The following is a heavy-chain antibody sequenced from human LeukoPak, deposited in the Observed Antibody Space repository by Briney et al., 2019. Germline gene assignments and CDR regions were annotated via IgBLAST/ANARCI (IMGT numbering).Heavy chain of an antibody. CDR1: VGSISSSSYH. CDR2: IYYSGST. J-gene: IGHJ1*01. D-gene: IGHD3-10*01. CDR3: ARGLYYGSGSYYNL. V-gene: IGHV4-39*07. Sequence: SETLSLTCTVSVGSISSSSYHWGWIRQPPGEGLEWIGSIYYSGSTYYNPSLKSRVTISVDTSKNQFSLKLSSVTAADTAVYYCARGLYYGSGSYYNLWGQGTLVTVSS.